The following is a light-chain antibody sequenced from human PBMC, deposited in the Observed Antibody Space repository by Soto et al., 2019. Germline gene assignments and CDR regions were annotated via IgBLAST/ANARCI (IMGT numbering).Light chain of an antibody. CDR2: GAS. V-gene: IGKV3-20*01. Sequence: EIVLTQSPATLSFSPVERSTLSFSASQSVSSSYLAWYQQKPGQAPRLLIYGASSRATGIPDRFSGSGSGTDFTLTISRLEPEDFAVYYCQQYGSSPQTFGQGTKVDIK. CDR1: QSVSSSY. J-gene: IGKJ1*01. CDR3: QQYGSSPQT.